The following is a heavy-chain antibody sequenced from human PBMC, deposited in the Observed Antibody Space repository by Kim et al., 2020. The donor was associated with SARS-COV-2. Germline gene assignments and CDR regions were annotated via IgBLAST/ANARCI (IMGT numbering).Heavy chain of an antibody. CDR1: GFTFSSYG. J-gene: IGHJ6*02. D-gene: IGHD3-9*01. Sequence: GGSLRLSCAASGFTFSSYGMHWVRQAPGQGLEWVAVIWYDGSNKYYADSVKGRFTISRDNSKNTLYLQMNSLRAEDTAVYYCARDAKYYDILTGYYPPYYYYGMDVWGQGTTVTVSS. CDR3: ARDAKYYDILTGYYPPYYYYGMDV. CDR2: IWYDGSNK. V-gene: IGHV3-33*01.